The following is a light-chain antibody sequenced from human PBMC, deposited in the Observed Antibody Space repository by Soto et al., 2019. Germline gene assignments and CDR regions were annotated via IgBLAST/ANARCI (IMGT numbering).Light chain of an antibody. V-gene: IGLV7-43*01. CDR1: TGAVTSGYY. CDR2: NTV. CDR3: LLYYGGDVV. Sequence: QAVGTQEPSLPVSPGGTVTLTCASSTGAVTSGYYPNWFQQKPGQVPRALIYNTVNKHSWTPARFSGSLLGGKAALTLSCVEPEDEAEYYFLLYYGGDVVFGGGNKLNGL. J-gene: IGLJ2*01.